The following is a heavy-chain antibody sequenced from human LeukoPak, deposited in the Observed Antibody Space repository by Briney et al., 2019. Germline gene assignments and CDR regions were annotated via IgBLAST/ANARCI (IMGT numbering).Heavy chain of an antibody. CDR1: GFTSSSYW. Sequence: GGSLRLSCTASGFTSSSYWMAWVRQAPGKGLEWVAHIEQDGSKKEYVDSVKGRFTISRDNAKNSVYLDMISLRVEDTAVYYCTKWRAVQSEFDYWGQGTLVTVSS. J-gene: IGHJ4*02. CDR3: TKWRAVQSEFDY. CDR2: IEQDGSKK. V-gene: IGHV3-7*01. D-gene: IGHD1-1*01.